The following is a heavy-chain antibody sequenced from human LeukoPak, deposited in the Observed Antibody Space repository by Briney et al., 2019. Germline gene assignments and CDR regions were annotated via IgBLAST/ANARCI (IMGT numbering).Heavy chain of an antibody. CDR3: ATLTTVVTAYYFDY. CDR1: GGSISSYY. Sequence: PSETLSLTCTVSGGSISSYYWSWIRQPPGKGLEWIGYIYHSGSTDYNPSLKSRVTISVDTCKSQFSLKLTSVTAADTAVYYCATLTTVVTAYYFDYWGQGTLVTVSS. J-gene: IGHJ4*02. V-gene: IGHV4-4*09. CDR2: IYHSGST. D-gene: IGHD4-23*01.